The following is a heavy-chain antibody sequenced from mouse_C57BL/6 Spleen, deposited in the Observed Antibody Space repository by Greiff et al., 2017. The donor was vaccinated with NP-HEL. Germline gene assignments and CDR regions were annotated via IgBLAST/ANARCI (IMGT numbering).Heavy chain of an antibody. CDR2: ISSGGSYT. J-gene: IGHJ2*01. V-gene: IGHV5-6*01. Sequence: EVKLMESGGDLVKPGGSLKLSCAASGFTFSSYGMSWVCQTPDKRLEWVATISSGGSYTYYPDSVKGRFTISRDNAKNTLYLQMSSLKSEDTAMYYCARHDYSNSYFDYWGQGTTLTVSS. CDR3: ARHDYSNSYFDY. CDR1: GFTFSSYG. D-gene: IGHD2-5*01.